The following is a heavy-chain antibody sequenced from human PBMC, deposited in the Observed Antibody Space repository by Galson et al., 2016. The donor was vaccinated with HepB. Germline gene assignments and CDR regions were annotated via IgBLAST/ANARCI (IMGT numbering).Heavy chain of an antibody. J-gene: IGHJ5*02. Sequence: QSGAEVKKPGESLKISCKGSGDSFTRYWIAWVRQTPVKGLEWMGSIYPGDSDTTYNPSFQGQVTISADKSISIAYVQWSSLQASETAMYYCARLHVPFIGMSWFDPWGQGTLVTVSS. CDR3: ARLHVPFIGMSWFDP. CDR1: GDSFTRYW. D-gene: IGHD1-26*01. CDR2: IYPGDSDT. V-gene: IGHV5-51*01.